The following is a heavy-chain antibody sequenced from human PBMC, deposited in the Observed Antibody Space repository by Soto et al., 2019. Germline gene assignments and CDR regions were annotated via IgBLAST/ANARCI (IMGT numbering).Heavy chain of an antibody. D-gene: IGHD6-13*01. Sequence: SETLSLTCTVSGGSISSYYWSWIRQPPGKGLEWIGYIYYSGSTNYNPSLKSRVTISVDTSKNQFSLKLSSVTAADTAVDYCAGTMAAAGTGYYYGLDVWGQGTTVTVSS. V-gene: IGHV4-59*01. CDR2: IYYSGST. CDR1: GGSISSYY. J-gene: IGHJ6*02. CDR3: AGTMAAAGTGYYYGLDV.